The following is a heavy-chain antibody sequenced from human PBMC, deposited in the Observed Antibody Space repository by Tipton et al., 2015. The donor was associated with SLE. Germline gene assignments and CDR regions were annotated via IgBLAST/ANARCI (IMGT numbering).Heavy chain of an antibody. CDR3: ASITRDGADDY. D-gene: IGHD1-14*01. CDR2: IYYSGST. V-gene: IGHV4-39*01. Sequence: TLSFTCTVSGGSISSSSYYWGWIRQPPGKGLEWIGSIYYSGSTYYNPSLKSRVTISVDTSKNQFSLKLSSVTAADTAVYYCASITRDGADDYWGQGPLVTVSS. CDR1: GGSISSSSYY. J-gene: IGHJ4*02.